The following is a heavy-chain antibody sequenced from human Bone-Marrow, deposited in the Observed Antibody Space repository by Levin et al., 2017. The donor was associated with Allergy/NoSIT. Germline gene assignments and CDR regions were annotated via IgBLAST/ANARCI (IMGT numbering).Heavy chain of an antibody. V-gene: IGHV3-33*01. CDR1: GFNFRTYA. CDR3: AREPTTFSANMWYGSNWFDP. J-gene: IGHJ5*02. Sequence: GESLKISCAASGFNFRTYAMHWVRQGPGKGLEWLAIIWFDGGQKYYADSVKGRFTISRDNSNNTLYLQMSSLRADDTAVYYCAREPTTFSANMWYGSNWFDPWGRGTLVTVSS. CDR2: IWFDGGQK. D-gene: IGHD2-15*01.